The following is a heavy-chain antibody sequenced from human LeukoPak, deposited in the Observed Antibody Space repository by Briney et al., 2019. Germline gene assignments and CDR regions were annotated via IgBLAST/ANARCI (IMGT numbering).Heavy chain of an antibody. CDR1: GFTVSSNY. J-gene: IGHJ4*02. V-gene: IGHV3-21*01. CDR2: ISSSSSYI. D-gene: IGHD1-26*01. CDR3: ARALASGSSAFDY. Sequence: GGSLRLSCAASGFTVSSNYMSWVRQAPGKGLEWVSSISSSSSYIYFADSVKGRFTISRDNAKSSVYLQMNSLRAEDTAVYYCARALASGSSAFDYWGQGTLVTVSS.